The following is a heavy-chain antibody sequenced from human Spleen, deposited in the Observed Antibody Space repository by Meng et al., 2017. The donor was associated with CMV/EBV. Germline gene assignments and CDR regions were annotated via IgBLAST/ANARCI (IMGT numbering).Heavy chain of an antibody. D-gene: IGHD3-3*01. Sequence: GGSLRLSCAASGFTFSSYEMNWVRQAPGKGLEWVSYISSSGSTIYYADSVKGRFTISRDNAKNSLYLQMNSLRAEDTAVYYCARDSSAIFGVVPKQAFDYWGQGTLVTVSS. J-gene: IGHJ4*02. CDR1: GFTFSSYE. CDR2: ISSSGSTI. CDR3: ARDSSAIFGVVPKQAFDY. V-gene: IGHV3-48*03.